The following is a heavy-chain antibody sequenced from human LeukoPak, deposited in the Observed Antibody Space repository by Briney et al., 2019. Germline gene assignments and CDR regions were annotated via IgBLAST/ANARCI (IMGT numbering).Heavy chain of an antibody. CDR1: GFTVSSNY. J-gene: IGHJ3*02. D-gene: IGHD4-17*01. V-gene: IGHV3-53*01. CDR3: ARDLYGDLDFDI. CDR2: IYSGGST. Sequence: GGSLRLSCAASGFTVSSNYMSWVRQAPGEGLEWVSVIYSGGSTYYADSVKGRFTISRDNSKNTLYLQMNSLRAEDTAVYCCARDLYGDLDFDIWGQGTMVTVSS.